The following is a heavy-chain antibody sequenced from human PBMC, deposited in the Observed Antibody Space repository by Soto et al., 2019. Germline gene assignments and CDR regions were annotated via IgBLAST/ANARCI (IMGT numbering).Heavy chain of an antibody. V-gene: IGHV1-69*01. CDR3: ARDRGGDSVYDFDY. J-gene: IGHJ4*02. D-gene: IGHD5-12*01. CDR2: IIPIFGTS. CDR1: GGTFSSYA. Sequence: QVQLVQSGAEVKNPGSSVKVSCKASGGTFSSYAISGVRQSPAQGLKWMGGIIPIFGTSNYAQKFQGRVTITADESTSTEYMALSILRSEETAVYYFARDRGGDSVYDFDYWGQGTLVTVSS.